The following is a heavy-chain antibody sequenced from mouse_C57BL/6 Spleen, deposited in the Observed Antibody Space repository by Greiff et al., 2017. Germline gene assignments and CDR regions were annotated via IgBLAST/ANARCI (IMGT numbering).Heavy chain of an antibody. CDR1: GYTFTSYW. CDR3: ARGRDTTFDY. D-gene: IGHD1-1*01. CDR2: IDPSDSYT. J-gene: IGHJ2*01. Sequence: QVQLKQPGAELVMPGASVKLSCKASGYTFTSYWMHWVKQRPGQGLEWIGEIDPSDSYTNYNQKFKGKSTLTVDKSSSTAYRQLSSLTSEEAAVYYGARGRDTTFDYWGQGTTLTVSS. V-gene: IGHV1-69*01.